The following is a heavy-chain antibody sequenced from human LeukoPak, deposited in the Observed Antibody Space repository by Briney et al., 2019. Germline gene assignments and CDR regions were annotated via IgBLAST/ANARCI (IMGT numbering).Heavy chain of an antibody. V-gene: IGHV3-74*01. D-gene: IGHD1-1*01. CDR3: ARGWNGDY. CDR2: IKTDGITT. J-gene: IGHJ4*02. Sequence: GGSLRLSCAPAGFTFSNYYMHWVRQAPGKGLVWVSRIKTDGITTTYADSVKGRFTISRDNAKNTLYLHMNSLRDDDTGVYFCARGWNGDYWGQGTLVAVSS. CDR1: GFTFSNYY.